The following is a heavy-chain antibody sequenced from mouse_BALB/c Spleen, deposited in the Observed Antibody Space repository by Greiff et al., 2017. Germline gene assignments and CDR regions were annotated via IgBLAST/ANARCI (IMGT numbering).Heavy chain of an antibody. CDR2: IYPYNGGT. V-gene: IGHV1S29*02. CDR1: GYTFTDYN. CDR3: ARVRYRYDDAMDY. J-gene: IGHJ4*01. D-gene: IGHD2-14*01. Sequence: EVQLQESGPELVKPGASVKISCKASGYTFTDYNMHWVKQSHGKSLEWIGYIYPYNGGTGYNQKFKSKATLTVDNSSSTAYMELRSLTSEDSAVYYCARVRYRYDDAMDYWGQGTSVTVSS.